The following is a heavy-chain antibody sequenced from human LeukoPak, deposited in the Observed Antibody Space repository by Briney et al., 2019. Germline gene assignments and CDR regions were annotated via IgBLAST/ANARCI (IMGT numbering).Heavy chain of an antibody. D-gene: IGHD3-9*01. CDR1: GFTFSSYW. J-gene: IGHJ4*02. CDR3: ARLYYDILTGYYERLDY. CDR2: IKQDGSEK. V-gene: IGHV3-7*01. Sequence: GGSLRLSCAASGFTFSSYWMSWFRQAPGKGLEWVANIKQDGSEKYYVDSVKGRFTISRDNAKNSLYLQMSSLRAEDTAVYYCARLYYDILTGYYERLDYWGQGTLVTVSS.